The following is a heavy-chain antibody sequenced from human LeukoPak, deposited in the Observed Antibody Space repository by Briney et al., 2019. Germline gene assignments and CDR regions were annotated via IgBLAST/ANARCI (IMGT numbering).Heavy chain of an antibody. CDR3: ARMVASGVWLLDN. V-gene: IGHV3-30*03. CDR2: ISYDGSHQ. CDR1: GFTFSSYG. J-gene: IGHJ4*02. D-gene: IGHD6-25*01. Sequence: GGSLRLSCAASGFTFSSYGIHWVRQAPGKGLAWVAVISYDGSHQYYADSVKGRFTISRDNSKNTLYLQVNSLRGEDTAVYYCARMVASGVWLLDNWGLGTLVIVSS.